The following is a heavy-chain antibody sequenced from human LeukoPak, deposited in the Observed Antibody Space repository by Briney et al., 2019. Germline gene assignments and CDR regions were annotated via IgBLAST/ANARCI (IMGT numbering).Heavy chain of an antibody. V-gene: IGHV3-30*18. CDR3: AKALYSGGSNGVDS. CDR1: GFTFNSFG. CDR2: ISYDGSNK. J-gene: IGHJ4*02. D-gene: IGHD2-15*01. Sequence: PGGSLRLSCTASGFTFNSFGMHWVRQAPGKGLEWVAVISYDGSNKYSADSVKGRFTISRDNSKNTLYLQMNSLRAEDTAVYYCAKALYSGGSNGVDSWGQGTLVTVSS.